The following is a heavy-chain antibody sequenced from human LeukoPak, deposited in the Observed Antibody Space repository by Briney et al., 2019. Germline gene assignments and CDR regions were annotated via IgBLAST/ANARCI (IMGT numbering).Heavy chain of an antibody. CDR3: AKDCLRAVIQPIAGFDY. Sequence: GGSLRLSCAASGFTFSSYGMSWVRQAPGKGLEWASYISSSSSTIYYADSVKGRFTISRDNAKNSLYLQMNSLRAEDTAVYYCAKDCLRAVIQPIAGFDYWGQGTLVTVSS. V-gene: IGHV3-48*01. D-gene: IGHD3-16*02. CDR2: ISSSSSTI. J-gene: IGHJ4*02. CDR1: GFTFSSYG.